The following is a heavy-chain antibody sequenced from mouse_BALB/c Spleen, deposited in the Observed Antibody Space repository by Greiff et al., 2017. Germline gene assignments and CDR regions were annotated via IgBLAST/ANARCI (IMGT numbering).Heavy chain of an antibody. CDR1: GYSITSDYA. V-gene: IGHV3-2*02. Sequence: EVQGVESGPGLVKPSQSLSLTCTVTGYSITSDYAWNWIRQFPGNKLEWMGYISYSGSTSYNPSLKSRISITRDTSKNQFFLQLNSVTTEDTATYYCARSRYYFDYWGQGTTLTVSS. CDR3: ARSRYYFDY. CDR2: ISYSGST. J-gene: IGHJ2*01.